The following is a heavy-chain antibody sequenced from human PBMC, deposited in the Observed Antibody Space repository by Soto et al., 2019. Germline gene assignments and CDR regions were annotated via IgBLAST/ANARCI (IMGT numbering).Heavy chain of an antibody. CDR3: ARGGGSPYHNHEFDL. CDR2: IYYSGST. CDR1: GGSINSGGFY. D-gene: IGHD6-13*01. V-gene: IGHV4-31*03. Sequence: PSETLSLTCTVSGGSINSGGFYWSWIRQHPGKGLEWIGYIYYSGSTYYNPSLKSRVIISVDTSKNQFSLRLRSVTAADTAVYYCARGGGSPYHNHEFDLWGQGTLVTVSS. J-gene: IGHJ4*02.